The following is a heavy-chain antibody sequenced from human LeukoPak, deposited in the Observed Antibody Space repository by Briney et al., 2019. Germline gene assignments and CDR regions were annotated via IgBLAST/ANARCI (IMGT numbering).Heavy chain of an antibody. Sequence: ASVKVSCKASGYTFTSYYMHWVRQAPGQGLEWMGWINPNSGGTNYAQKFQGRVTMTRDTSISTAYMELSRLRSDDTAVYYCARSGLHDYGDNPDYYYYMDVWGKGTTVTISS. CDR3: ARSGLHDYGDNPDYYYYMDV. CDR1: GYTFTSYY. J-gene: IGHJ6*03. D-gene: IGHD4-17*01. V-gene: IGHV1-2*02. CDR2: INPNSGGT.